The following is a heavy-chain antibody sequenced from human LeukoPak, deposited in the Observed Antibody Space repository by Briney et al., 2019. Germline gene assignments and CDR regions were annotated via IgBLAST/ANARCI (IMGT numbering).Heavy chain of an antibody. CDR3: ARDPPVAVAGQPFDY. V-gene: IGHV3-33*01. D-gene: IGHD6-19*01. Sequence: PGRSLRLSCAASGFTFSSYGMHWVRQAPGKGLEWVAVIWYDGSNKYYADSVKGRFTISRDNSKNTVYLQMNSLRAEDTAVYYCARDPPVAVAGQPFDYWGQGTLVTVSS. J-gene: IGHJ4*02. CDR1: GFTFSSYG. CDR2: IWYDGSNK.